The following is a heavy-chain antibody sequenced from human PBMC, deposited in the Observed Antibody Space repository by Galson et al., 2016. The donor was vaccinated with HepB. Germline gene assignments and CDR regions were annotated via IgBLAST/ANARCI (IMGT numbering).Heavy chain of an antibody. CDR3: AGTRTPGRRSPLDY. J-gene: IGHJ4*02. V-gene: IGHV3-53*01. D-gene: IGHD6-6*01. CDR1: DFTVSTNY. Sequence: SLRLSCAASDFTVSTNYMHWVRQAPGRGLEWVSIIYTGGGTNYADSVKGRFTISKDNSKNTLYLQMNSLRVEDTAVYYCAGTRTPGRRSPLDYWGQGTLVTVSS. CDR2: IYTGGGT.